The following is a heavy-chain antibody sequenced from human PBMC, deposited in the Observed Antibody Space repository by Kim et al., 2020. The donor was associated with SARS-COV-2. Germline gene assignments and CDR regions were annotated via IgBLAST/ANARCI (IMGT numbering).Heavy chain of an antibody. D-gene: IGHD3-3*01. CDR3: ARDDIYDSPGMDV. Sequence: YAQKLQGRVTMTTDTSTSTAYMELRSLRSDDTAVYYCARDDIYDSPGMDVWGQGTTVTVSS. V-gene: IGHV1-18*01. J-gene: IGHJ6*02.